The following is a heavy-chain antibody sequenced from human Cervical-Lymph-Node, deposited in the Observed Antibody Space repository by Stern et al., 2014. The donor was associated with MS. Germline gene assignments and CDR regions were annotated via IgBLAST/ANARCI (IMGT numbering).Heavy chain of an antibody. CDR2: ISGSGAST. Sequence: EVQLVESGGGLVQPGGSLRLSCAASGLTFTSYAMAWVRQAPGKGLEWVSHISGSGASTYYADSVKGRFTISRDNSKNTVFLQMNSLRVDDMAIYYCATWSGVGTFSDFWGQGTLVTVTS. J-gene: IGHJ4*02. CDR3: ATWSGVGTFSDF. V-gene: IGHV3-23*04. D-gene: IGHD3-3*01. CDR1: GLTFTSYA.